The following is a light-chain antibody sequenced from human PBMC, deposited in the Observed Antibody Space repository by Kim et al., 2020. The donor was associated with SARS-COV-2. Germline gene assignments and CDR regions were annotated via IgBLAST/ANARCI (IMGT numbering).Light chain of an antibody. CDR2: EAA. CDR1: QTISSR. V-gene: IGKV1-5*03. J-gene: IGKJ2*01. CDR3: QQYNSYSAT. Sequence: DIQMTQSPSTLSASVGDRVTITCRASQTISSRMAWYQQKPGKAPTPLIYEAASLETGVPSRFSGSRSGTEFTLTISSLQPDDFATYYCQQYNSYSATFGQGTKLEIK.